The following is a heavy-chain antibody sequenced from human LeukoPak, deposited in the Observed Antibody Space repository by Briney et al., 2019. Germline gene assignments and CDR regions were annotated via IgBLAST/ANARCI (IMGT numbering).Heavy chain of an antibody. D-gene: IGHD3-22*01. CDR2: IYYSGST. CDR1: GGSISNKY. J-gene: IGHJ4*02. Sequence: SETLSLTCTVSGGSISNKYWSWIRQPPGKGLEWIGYIYYSGSTNYNPSLKSRVTILVDTSKNQFSLKLASVTAADTAVYYCARIHRSGYYYFDYWGQGTLVTVSS. CDR3: ARIHRSGYYYFDY. V-gene: IGHV4-59*01.